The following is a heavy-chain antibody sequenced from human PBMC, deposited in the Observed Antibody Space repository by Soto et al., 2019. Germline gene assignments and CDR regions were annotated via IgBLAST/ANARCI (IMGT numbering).Heavy chain of an antibody. V-gene: IGHV3-33*01. CDR3: ARDAGGRAFDY. Sequence: ESGGGVVQPGRSLRLPCAASGFTFSSYGMHWVRQAPGKGLEWVAVIWYDGSNKYYADSVKGRFTISRDNSKNTLYLQMNSLRAEDTAVYYCARDAGGRAFDYWGQGTLVTVSS. D-gene: IGHD1-26*01. CDR1: GFTFSSYG. CDR2: IWYDGSNK. J-gene: IGHJ4*02.